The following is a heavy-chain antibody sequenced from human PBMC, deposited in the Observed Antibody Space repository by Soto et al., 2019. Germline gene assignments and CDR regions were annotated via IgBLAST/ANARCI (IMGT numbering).Heavy chain of an antibody. CDR3: ARCCSGGSCSIDY. CDR2: IYYSGST. J-gene: IGHJ4*02. Sequence: SETLSLTXTVSGGSISSYYWSWIRQPPGKGLEWIGYIYYSGSTNYNPSLKSRVTISVDTSKNQFSLKLSSVTAADTAVYYCARCCSGGSCSIDYWGQGTLVTVSS. V-gene: IGHV4-59*01. CDR1: GGSISSYY. D-gene: IGHD2-15*01.